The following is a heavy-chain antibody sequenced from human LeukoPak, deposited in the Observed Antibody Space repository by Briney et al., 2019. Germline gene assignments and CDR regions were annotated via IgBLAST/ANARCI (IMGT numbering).Heavy chain of an antibody. CDR2: IRVYNGDT. CDR1: GYTFTSYG. V-gene: IGHV1-18*01. D-gene: IGHD4-17*01. CDR3: ARGPRDDYGDYKERDFDY. Sequence: ASVKVSCKASGYTFTSYGISWVRQAPGQGLEWMGWIRVYNGDTNYAQKLQGRVTMTTDTSTSTAYMELRSLRSDDTAVYYCARGPRDDYGDYKERDFDYWGQGTLVTVSS. J-gene: IGHJ4*02.